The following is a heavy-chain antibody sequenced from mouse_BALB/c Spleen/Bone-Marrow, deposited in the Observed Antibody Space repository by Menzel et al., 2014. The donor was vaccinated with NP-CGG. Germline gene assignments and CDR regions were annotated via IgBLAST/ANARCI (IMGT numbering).Heavy chain of an antibody. Sequence: VQLQQSGSVLVRPGASVKLSCKASGYTFTSSWMHWAKQRPGQGLEWIGEIHPNSGNTNYNEKFKGKATLTVDTSSSTAYVDLSSLTSEDSAVYYCARSGFDYWGQGTTLTVSS. CDR2: IHPNSGNT. V-gene: IGHV1S130*01. D-gene: IGHD4-1*01. CDR3: ARSGFDY. CDR1: GYTFTSSW. J-gene: IGHJ2*01.